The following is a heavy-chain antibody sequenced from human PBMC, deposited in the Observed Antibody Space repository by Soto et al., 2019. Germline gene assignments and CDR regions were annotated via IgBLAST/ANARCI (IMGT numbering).Heavy chain of an antibody. CDR3: ARYHCSGGSCYKDY. V-gene: IGHV2-26*01. Sequence: QVTLKESGPVLVNPTETLTLTCTVSGFSLSNARMGVSWIRQPPGKALEWLAHIFSNDEKSYSTSLKSRLTISKDTSKSQVVLTMTNMDPVDTATYYCARYHCSGGSCYKDYWGQGTLVTVSS. D-gene: IGHD2-15*01. J-gene: IGHJ4*02. CDR2: IFSNDEK. CDR1: GFSLSNARMG.